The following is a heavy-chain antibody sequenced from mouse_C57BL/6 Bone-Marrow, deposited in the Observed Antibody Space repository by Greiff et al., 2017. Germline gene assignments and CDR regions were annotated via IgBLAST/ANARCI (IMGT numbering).Heavy chain of an antibody. V-gene: IGHV1-81*01. CDR2: IYPRSGNT. D-gene: IGHD1-1*01. J-gene: IGHJ4*01. CDR3: ALYYYEDY. CDR1: GYTFTSYG. Sequence: QVQLQQSGAELARPGASVKLSCKASGYTFTSYGISWVKQRPGQGLEWIGEIYPRSGNTYYNEKFKGKATLTADKSSSTAYMELRSLTSEDSAVYFCALYYYEDYWGQGTSVTVSS.